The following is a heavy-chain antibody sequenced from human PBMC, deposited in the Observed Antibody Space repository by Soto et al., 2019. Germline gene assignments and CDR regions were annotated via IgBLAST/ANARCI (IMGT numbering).Heavy chain of an antibody. D-gene: IGHD3-10*01. J-gene: IGHJ6*02. CDR2: VSPPFRTS. CDR3: ARVLYYGSGSYSPYGMDV. V-gene: IGHV1-69*01. CDR1: GVSFNNNG. Sequence: QVQLVQSGAEVKKPGSSVKVSCKTSGVSFNNNGIGWVRQAPGHGLEWMGGVSPPFRTSNYARKFQGRISITADAPTGTVNVEQSSLTSEDTAQYYCARVLYYGSGSYSPYGMDVWGQGTTVTVSS.